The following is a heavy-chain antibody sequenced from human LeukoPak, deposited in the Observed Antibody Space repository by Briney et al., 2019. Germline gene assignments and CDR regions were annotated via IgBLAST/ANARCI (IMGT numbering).Heavy chain of an antibody. Sequence: TGGSLRLSCAASGFTFSSYGMSWVRQAPGKGLEWVSAISGSGGSTYYADSVKGRFTISRDNSKNTLYLQMNSLKTEDTAVYYCTRDVTHYVWGTFQYYYYYYMDVWGKGTTVTISS. CDR3: TRDVTHYVWGTFQYYYYYYMDV. D-gene: IGHD3-16*01. J-gene: IGHJ6*03. V-gene: IGHV3-23*01. CDR1: GFTFSSYG. CDR2: ISGSGGST.